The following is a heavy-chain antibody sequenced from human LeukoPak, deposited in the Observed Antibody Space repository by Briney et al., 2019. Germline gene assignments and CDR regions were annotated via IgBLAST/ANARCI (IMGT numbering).Heavy chain of an antibody. V-gene: IGHV1-2*02. J-gene: IGHJ3*02. CDR2: VNPNNGGT. Sequence: GASVKVSCKASEYTFTDYYMHWVRQTPGQGLEWMGWVNPNNGGTNYAQKFQGRVTMTRDTSISTAYMELSRLRSDDTAVYYCARGHGGLRFLEWFPVEDAFDIWGQGTMVTVSS. D-gene: IGHD3-3*01. CDR1: EYTFTDYY. CDR3: ARGHGGLRFLEWFPVEDAFDI.